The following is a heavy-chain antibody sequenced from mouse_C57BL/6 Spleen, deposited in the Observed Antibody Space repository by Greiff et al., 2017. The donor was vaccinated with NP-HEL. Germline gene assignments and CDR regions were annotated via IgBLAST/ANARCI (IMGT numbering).Heavy chain of an antibody. CDR1: GYTFTSYW. D-gene: IGHD2-3*01. J-gene: IGHJ1*03. V-gene: IGHV1-61*01. CDR3: VRWDDGYYSFDV. Sequence: QVQLQQPGAELVRPGSSVKLSCKASGYTFTSYWMEWVKQRPGQGLEWIGNIYPSDSETHYNQKFKDKATLTVDKSSSTAYMQLSSLTSDDSAVYYCVRWDDGYYSFDVWGTGTTVTVSS. CDR2: IYPSDSET.